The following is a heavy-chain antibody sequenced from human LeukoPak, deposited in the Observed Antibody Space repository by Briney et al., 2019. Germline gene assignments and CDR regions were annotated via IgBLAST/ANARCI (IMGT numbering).Heavy chain of an antibody. D-gene: IGHD6-13*01. Sequence: SETLSLTCTVSGYSISSGYYWGCIRPPPGKGLEWIGTIYHSGSTYYNPSLKSRVTISVDTSKNQFSLKRSSVTAADTAVYYCARAAAAGRGDYWGQGTLVTVSS. V-gene: IGHV4-38-2*02. CDR2: IYHSGST. J-gene: IGHJ4*02. CDR3: ARAAAAGRGDY. CDR1: GYSISSGYY.